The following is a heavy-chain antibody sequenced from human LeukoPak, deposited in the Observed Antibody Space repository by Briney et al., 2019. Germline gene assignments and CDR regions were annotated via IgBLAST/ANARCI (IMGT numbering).Heavy chain of an antibody. D-gene: IGHD1-26*01. V-gene: IGHV1-46*01. CDR3: ARESSAAHGRIYFDY. CDR1: GYTFTSYY. Sequence: ASVKVSCKASGYTFTSYYMHWVRQAPGQGLEWMGIINPGGGSTSYAQKFQGRVTMTRDMSTSTVYMELSSLRSEDTAVYYCARESSAAHGRIYFDYWGQGTLVTVSS. CDR2: INPGGGST. J-gene: IGHJ4*02.